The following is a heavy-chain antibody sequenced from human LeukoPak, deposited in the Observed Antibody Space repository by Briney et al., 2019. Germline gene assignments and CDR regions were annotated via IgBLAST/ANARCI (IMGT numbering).Heavy chain of an antibody. CDR2: ISSSSSYI. V-gene: IGHV3-21*01. CDR1: GLTFSSYS. D-gene: IGHD6-6*01. Sequence: GGSLRLSCAASGLTFSSYSMNWVRQAPGKGLEWVSSISSSSSYIYYADSVKGRFTISRDNAKNSLYLQMNSLRAEDTAVYYCARDRGDSSSFLDYWGQGTLVTVSS. CDR3: ARDRGDSSSFLDY. J-gene: IGHJ4*02.